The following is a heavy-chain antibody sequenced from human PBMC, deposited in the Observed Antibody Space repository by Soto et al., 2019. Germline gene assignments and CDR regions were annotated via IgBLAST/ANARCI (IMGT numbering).Heavy chain of an antibody. Sequence: QVQLVESGGGVVQPGRSLRLSCAASGFTFSSYGMHWVRQAPGKGLEWVAVISYDGSNKYYADSVKGRFTISRDNSKNTPYLEMNSLRAEDTAVYYCAKETGWGGYFLYYYYYGMDVWGQGTTVTVSS. CDR2: ISYDGSNK. D-gene: IGHD3-3*01. J-gene: IGHJ6*02. CDR1: GFTFSSYG. CDR3: AKETGWGGYFLYYYYYGMDV. V-gene: IGHV3-30*18.